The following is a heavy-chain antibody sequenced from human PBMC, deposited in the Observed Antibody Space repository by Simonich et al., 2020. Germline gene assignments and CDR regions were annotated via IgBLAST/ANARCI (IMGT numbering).Heavy chain of an antibody. CDR1: GGSISSYY. Sequence: QVQLQESGPGLVKPAETLSLTCTVSGGSISSYYWSWIRQPPGKGLEWIGYIYYSGSTNHNPSLKRRVTISVDTSKNQFSLKLSSVTAADTAVYYCARLPDYWGQGTLVTVSS. CDR3: ARLPDY. CDR2: IYYSGST. V-gene: IGHV4-59*08. J-gene: IGHJ4*02.